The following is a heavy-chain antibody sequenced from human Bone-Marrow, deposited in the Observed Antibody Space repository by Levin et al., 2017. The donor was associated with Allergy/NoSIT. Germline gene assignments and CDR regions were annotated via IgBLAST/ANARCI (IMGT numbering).Heavy chain of an antibody. CDR2: TYYRSKWYN. CDR3: ARTKYSNGFGVVDY. V-gene: IGHV6-1*01. D-gene: IGHD6-19*01. CDR1: GDSVSSTSVA. J-gene: IGHJ4*02. Sequence: SQTLSLTCAISGDSVSSTSVAWNWIRQSPSRGLEWLGRTYYRSKWYNDYAVSVKSRITINPDTSKNQFSLQLNSVTPEDTAVYYCARTKYSNGFGVVDYWGQGTLVTVSS.